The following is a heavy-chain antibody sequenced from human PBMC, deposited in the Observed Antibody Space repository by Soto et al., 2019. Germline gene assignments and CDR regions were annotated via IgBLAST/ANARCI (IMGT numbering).Heavy chain of an antibody. V-gene: IGHV1-18*01. CDR1: GYTFTSYG. CDR3: AQSRAAAGTWWFDP. CDR2: ISAYNGNT. D-gene: IGHD6-13*01. J-gene: IGHJ5*02. Sequence: GASVKVCCKASGYTFTSYGISWVRQAPGQGLEWMGWISAYNGNTNYAQKLQGRVTMTTDTSTSTAYMELRSLRSDDTAVYYCAQSRAAAGTWWFDPWGQGTLVTVSS.